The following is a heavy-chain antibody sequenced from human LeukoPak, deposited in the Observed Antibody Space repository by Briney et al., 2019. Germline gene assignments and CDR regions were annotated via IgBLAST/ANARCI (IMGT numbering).Heavy chain of an antibody. J-gene: IGHJ3*02. V-gene: IGHV1-69*04. Sequence: SVKVSCKASGGTFSSYAINWVRQAPGQGLEWMGRIIPILGIANYAQKFQGRVTITADKSTSTAYMELSSLRSEDTAVYYCAGSYDSSGYDVAFDIWGQGTMVTVSS. CDR2: IIPILGIA. CDR3: AGSYDSSGYDVAFDI. D-gene: IGHD3-22*01. CDR1: GGTFSSYA.